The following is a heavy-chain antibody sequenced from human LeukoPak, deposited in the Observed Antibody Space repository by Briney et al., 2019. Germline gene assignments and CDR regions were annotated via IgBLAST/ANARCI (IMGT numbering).Heavy chain of an antibody. CDR1: GFTFGIYA. Sequence: GGSLRLSCAASGFTFGIYAMSWVRQAPGQGLDWVSAISARDGSTYYADSVKGRFTISRDNSKNTLYLQMNSLRAEDTAVYYCARAKYDSSGKYYSGFDIWGQGTMVTVSS. CDR3: ARAKYDSSGKYYSGFDI. J-gene: IGHJ3*02. V-gene: IGHV3-23*01. D-gene: IGHD3-22*01. CDR2: ISARDGST.